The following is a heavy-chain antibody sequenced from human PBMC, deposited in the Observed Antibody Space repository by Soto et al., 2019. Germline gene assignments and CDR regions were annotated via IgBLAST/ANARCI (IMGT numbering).Heavy chain of an antibody. CDR1: GGTFSSYA. CDR2: IIPIFGTA. CDR3: ASLFVDSSPALRYYGMDV. V-gene: IGHV1-69*13. D-gene: IGHD6-13*01. Sequence: GASLKVSCKSSGGTFSSYAISWVRQAPGQGLEWMGGIIPIFGTANYAQKFQGRVTITADESTSTAYMELSSLRSEDTAVYYCASLFVDSSPALRYYGMDVWGQGTTVTVSS. J-gene: IGHJ6*02.